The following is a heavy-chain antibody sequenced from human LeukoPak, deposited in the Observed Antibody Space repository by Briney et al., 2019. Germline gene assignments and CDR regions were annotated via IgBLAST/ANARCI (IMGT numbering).Heavy chain of an antibody. Sequence: PSETLSLTCTVSGGSIRSYYWSWIRRPPGKGLEWIGYIYYSGSTNYNPSLKSRVTISVDTSKNQFSLKLSSVTAADTAVYYCARRPLGFFGPAFDIWGQGTMVTVSS. V-gene: IGHV4-59*08. J-gene: IGHJ3*02. D-gene: IGHD3-16*01. CDR2: IYYSGST. CDR1: GGSIRSYY. CDR3: ARRPLGFFGPAFDI.